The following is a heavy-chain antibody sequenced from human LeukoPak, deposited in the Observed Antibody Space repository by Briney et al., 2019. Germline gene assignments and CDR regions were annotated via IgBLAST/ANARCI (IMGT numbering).Heavy chain of an antibody. CDR1: GFTFSSYA. CDR2: ISGSGGST. D-gene: IGHD3-22*01. CDR3: AKGVTYYYDSSGYYVDY. V-gene: IGHV3-23*01. J-gene: IGHJ4*02. Sequence: PGGSLRLSCAAPGFTFSSYAMSWVRQAPGKGLEWVSAISGSGGSTYYADSVKGRFTISRDNSKNTLYLQMNSLRAEDTAVYYCAKGVTYYYDSSGYYVDYWGQGTLVTVSS.